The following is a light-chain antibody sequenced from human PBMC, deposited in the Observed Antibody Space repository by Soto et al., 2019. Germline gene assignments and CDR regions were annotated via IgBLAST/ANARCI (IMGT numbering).Light chain of an antibody. CDR2: GAS. V-gene: IGKV3-20*01. J-gene: IGKJ1*01. CDR1: QSVSNNY. CDR3: QQYGSSGT. Sequence: EMSLTQSQGTLSLSPGQRANFSCRARQSVSNNYLAWYQQKPGQAPRLLIYGASNRATGIPDRFSGSGSGTDFTLTISRLEPEDFAVYYCQQYGSSGTFGQGTKVDIK.